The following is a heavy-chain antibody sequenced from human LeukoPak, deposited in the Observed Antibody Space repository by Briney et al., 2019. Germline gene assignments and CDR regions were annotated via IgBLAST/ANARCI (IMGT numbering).Heavy chain of an antibody. J-gene: IGHJ4*02. V-gene: IGHV1-69*05. D-gene: IGHD6-19*01. Sequence: SVKVSCKASGGTFSSYAISWVRQAPGQGLEWMGGIIPIFGTANYAQRFQGRVTITTDESTSTAYMELSSLRSEDTAVYYCASHIAVAGTLDYWGQGTLVTVSS. CDR3: ASHIAVAGTLDY. CDR1: GGTFSSYA. CDR2: IIPIFGTA.